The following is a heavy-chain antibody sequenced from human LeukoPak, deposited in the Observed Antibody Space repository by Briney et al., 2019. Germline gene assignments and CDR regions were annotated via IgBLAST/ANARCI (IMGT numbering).Heavy chain of an antibody. J-gene: IGHJ6*02. Sequence: ASVKVSCKASGYTFTSYGISWVRQAPGQGLEWMGWISAYNGNTNYAQKLQGRVTMTTDTSTSTAYMELRSLRSDDTAVYYCAREPGTVRGETYYYYYGMDVWGQGSTVTVSS. CDR2: ISAYNGNT. CDR1: GYTFTSYG. D-gene: IGHD1-14*01. V-gene: IGHV1-18*01. CDR3: AREPGTVRGETYYYYYGMDV.